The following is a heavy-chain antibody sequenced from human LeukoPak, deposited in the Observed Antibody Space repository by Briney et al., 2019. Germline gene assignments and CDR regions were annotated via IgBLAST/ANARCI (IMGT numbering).Heavy chain of an antibody. D-gene: IGHD3-16*01. CDR1: GFAFSNYN. V-gene: IGHV3-30*02. J-gene: IGHJ4*02. CDR3: AKDSATWGFDS. CDR2: IFYEESKK. Sequence: AGGSLRLSCAASGFAFSNYNMHWVRQAPGKGLEWVAFIFYEESKKSYPDSVKGRFTISRDISESTLYLQMNGLRAEDTAVYYCAKDSATWGFDSWGQGTLVTVSS.